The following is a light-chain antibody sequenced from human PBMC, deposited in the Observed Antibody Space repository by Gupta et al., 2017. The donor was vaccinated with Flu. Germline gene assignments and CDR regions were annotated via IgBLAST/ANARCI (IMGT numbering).Light chain of an antibody. V-gene: IGKV3-20*01. CDR1: QSVASTY. Sequence: EIVLTQSPGTLSLSPGERATLSCRASQSVASTYVGWYQQKPGQAPKLIIYGASSRATGIPDRFTGSGSGTDFTLTISRLEPEDCAVYYCQQYGSSPRTFGQGTKVEI. CDR2: GAS. CDR3: QQYGSSPRT. J-gene: IGKJ1*01.